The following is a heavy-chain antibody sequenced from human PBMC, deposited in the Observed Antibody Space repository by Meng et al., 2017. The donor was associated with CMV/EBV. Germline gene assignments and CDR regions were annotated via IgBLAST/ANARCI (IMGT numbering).Heavy chain of an antibody. CDR3: ARDFSGYGFIDY. CDR2: IYYSGST. Sequence: SETLSLTCTVSSGSLSSGGYYWSWIRQHPGKGLEWIGYIYYSGSTYYNPSLKSRVTISVDTSKNQFSLKLSSVTAADTAVYYCARDFSGYGFIDYWGQGTLVTVSS. D-gene: IGHD5-18*01. J-gene: IGHJ4*02. CDR1: SGSLSSGGYY. V-gene: IGHV4-31*03.